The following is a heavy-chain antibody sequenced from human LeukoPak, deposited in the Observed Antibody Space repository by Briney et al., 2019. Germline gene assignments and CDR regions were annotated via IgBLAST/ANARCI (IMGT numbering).Heavy chain of an antibody. Sequence: PGGSLRLSCVASGFTFRSHWMNWVRQGPGKGLVWISQINGDGTTTTYADSVRGRFTISRDNAKITLYLQMHSLRVEDTAVYYCARPVYGDYVWGQGTPVTVSS. V-gene: IGHV3-74*01. CDR2: INGDGTTT. D-gene: IGHD4-17*01. J-gene: IGHJ4*02. CDR1: GFTFRSHW. CDR3: ARPVYGDYV.